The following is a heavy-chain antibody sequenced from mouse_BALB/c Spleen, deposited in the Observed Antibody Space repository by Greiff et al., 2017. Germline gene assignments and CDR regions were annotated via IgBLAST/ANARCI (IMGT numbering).Heavy chain of an antibody. V-gene: IGHV1-5*01. J-gene: IGHJ2*01. D-gene: IGHD1-1*01. CDR1: GYTFTSYW. CDR3: TRWGLFNGSNYFDY. Sequence: VHVKQSGTVLARPGASVKMSCKASGYTFTSYWMHWVKQRPGQGLEWIGAIYPGNSDTSYNQKFKGKAKLTAVTSTSTAYMELSSLTNEDSAVYYCTRWGLFNGSNYFDYWGQGTTLTVSS. CDR2: IYPGNSDT.